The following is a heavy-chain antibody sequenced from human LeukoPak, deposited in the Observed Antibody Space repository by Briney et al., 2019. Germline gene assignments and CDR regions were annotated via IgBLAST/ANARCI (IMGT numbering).Heavy chain of an antibody. CDR3: ARGERSITMVRGVMGVN. V-gene: IGHV1-8*02. D-gene: IGHD3-10*01. Sequence: ASVKVSCKASGYTFTNYDVNWVRQATGQGLEWMGWISAYNGNTNYAQKLQGRVTMTRNTSISTAYMELSSLRSEDTAVYYCARGERSITMVRGVMGVNWGQGTLVTVSS. J-gene: IGHJ4*02. CDR1: GYTFTNYD. CDR2: ISAYNGNT.